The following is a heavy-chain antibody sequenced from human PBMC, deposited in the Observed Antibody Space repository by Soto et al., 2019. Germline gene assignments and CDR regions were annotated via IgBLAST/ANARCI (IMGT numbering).Heavy chain of an antibody. CDR1: GFTFNNSG. V-gene: IGHV3-30*18. J-gene: IGHJ6*02. D-gene: IGHD5-12*01. CDR2: ISYDGSDK. Sequence: QVQLVESGGGVVQPGRSLRLSCRVSGFTFNNSGMHWVRQAPGKGLEWMAVISYDGSDKYYADSVKGRVIISRDNSKNTLNLEMNSLRAEDTAIYYCVEDRVPGAYGNYYGMDVWGQGTTVTVSS. CDR3: VEDRVPGAYGNYYGMDV.